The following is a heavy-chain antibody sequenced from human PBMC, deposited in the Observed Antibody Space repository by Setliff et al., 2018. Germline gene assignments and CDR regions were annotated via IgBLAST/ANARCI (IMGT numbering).Heavy chain of an antibody. D-gene: IGHD2-2*01. V-gene: IGHV4-61*08. CDR2: IYYSGST. Sequence: SETLSLTCTVSGGSISSGGYYWSWIRQHPGKGLEWTGYIYYSGSTYYNPSLKSRVTISVDTSKNQFSLKLSSVTAADTAVYYCARAGEGPAALHYYYYMDVWGKGTTVTVSS. CDR1: GGSISSGGYY. J-gene: IGHJ6*03. CDR3: ARAGEGPAALHYYYYMDV.